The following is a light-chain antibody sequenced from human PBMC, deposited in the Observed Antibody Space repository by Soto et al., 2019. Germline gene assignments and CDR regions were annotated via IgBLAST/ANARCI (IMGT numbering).Light chain of an antibody. CDR2: GAS. Sequence: ETVMTQSPATLSVSPGERATFSCRAIQSINTNLAWFQLKPGQAPRLLIYGASSRATGIPDRFSGSGSGTDFTLTISRLEPEDFAVYYCQQYGSSPPRITFGQGTRLENK. J-gene: IGKJ5*01. V-gene: IGKV3-20*01. CDR3: QQYGSSPPRIT. CDR1: QSINTN.